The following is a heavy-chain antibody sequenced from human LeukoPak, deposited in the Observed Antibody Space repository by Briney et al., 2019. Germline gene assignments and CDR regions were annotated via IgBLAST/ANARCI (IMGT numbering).Heavy chain of an antibody. CDR2: IYTSGST. J-gene: IGHJ4*02. V-gene: IGHV4-61*02. Sequence: SETLSLTCTVSGGSISSGSYYWSWIRQPAGKGLEWIGRIYTSGSTNYNPSLKSRVTISVDTSKNQFSMKLSSVTAADTAVYYCAREFYYDSSGYYSVYFDYWGQGTLVTVSS. CDR1: GGSISSGSYY. CDR3: AREFYYDSSGYYSVYFDY. D-gene: IGHD3-22*01.